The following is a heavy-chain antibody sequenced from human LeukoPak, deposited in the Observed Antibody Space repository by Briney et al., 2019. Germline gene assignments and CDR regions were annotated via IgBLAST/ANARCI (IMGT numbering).Heavy chain of an antibody. V-gene: IGHV3-30*18. J-gene: IGHJ6*03. Sequence: GGSLRLSCAASGFTFSSYGMHWVRQAPGKGLEWVAVISYDGSNKYYADSVKGRFTISRDNSKNTLYLQMNSLRAEDTAVYYCAKEIAVAGFYYYYYMDVWGKGTTVTVSS. D-gene: IGHD6-19*01. CDR2: ISYDGSNK. CDR1: GFTFSSYG. CDR3: AKEIAVAGFYYYYYMDV.